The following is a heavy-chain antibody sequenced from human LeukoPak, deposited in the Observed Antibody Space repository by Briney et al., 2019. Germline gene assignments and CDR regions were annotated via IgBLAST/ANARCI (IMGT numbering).Heavy chain of an antibody. CDR2: IYYSGST. V-gene: IGHV4-39*01. Sequence: PSETLSLTCTVSGGSISSSSYYWGWIRQPPGKGLEWIGSIYYSGSTYYNPSLKSRVTISVDTSKNQFSLKLSSVTAADTAVYYCARRWDCSSSWSYYYYYMDVWGKGTTVTVSS. CDR3: ARRWDCSSSWSYYYYYMDV. D-gene: IGHD6-6*01. J-gene: IGHJ6*03. CDR1: GGSISSSSYY.